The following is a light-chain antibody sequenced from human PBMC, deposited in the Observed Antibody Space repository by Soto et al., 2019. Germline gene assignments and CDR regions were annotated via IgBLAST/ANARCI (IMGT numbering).Light chain of an antibody. CDR2: EVS. CDR3: SSYTSSTTLV. CDR1: SSDVGGYNY. Sequence: QSALTQPPSASGSPGQSVTISCTGTSSDVGGYNYVSWYQQHPGKAPKLMIYEVSNRPSGVSNRFSGSKSGNTASLTVSGLQPEDEADYYCSSYTSSTTLVFGTGTQLTVL. V-gene: IGLV2-14*01. J-gene: IGLJ1*01.